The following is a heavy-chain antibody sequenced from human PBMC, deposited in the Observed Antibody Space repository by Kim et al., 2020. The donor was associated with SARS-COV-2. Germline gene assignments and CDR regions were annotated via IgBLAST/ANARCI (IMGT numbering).Heavy chain of an antibody. CDR1: GYTFSSVD. D-gene: IGHD3-10*01. CDR2: INAGKGNT. Sequence: ASVKVSCKASGYTFSSVDLYWLRQAPGQRLEWMGSINAGKGNTEYSQKFQGRVTISRDTSASTAYMELSSLTSEDTAMYYCARRSSASGPYDYWGQGTLVTVSS. J-gene: IGHJ4*02. V-gene: IGHV1-3*01. CDR3: ARRSSASGPYDY.